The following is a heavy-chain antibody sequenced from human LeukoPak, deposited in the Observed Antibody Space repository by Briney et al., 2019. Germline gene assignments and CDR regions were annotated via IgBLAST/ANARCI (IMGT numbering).Heavy chain of an antibody. CDR2: ISGSGGST. J-gene: IGHJ4*02. CDR1: GFTFSSYW. D-gene: IGHD1-26*01. Sequence: GGSLRLSCAASGFTFSSYWMTWVRQAPGKGLEWVSAISGSGGSTYYADSVKGRFTISRDNSKNTLYLQMNSLRAEDTAVYYCAKAEWELLRGDFDYWGQGTLVTVSS. CDR3: AKAEWELLRGDFDY. V-gene: IGHV3-23*01.